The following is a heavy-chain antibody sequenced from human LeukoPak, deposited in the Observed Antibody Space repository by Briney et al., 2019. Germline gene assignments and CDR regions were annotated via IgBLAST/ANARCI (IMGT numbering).Heavy chain of an antibody. D-gene: IGHD6-13*01. CDR3: ARVASGSSWYSWWFDP. CDR1: GFTFSDYY. V-gene: IGHV3-11*01. CDR2: ISSSGSTI. J-gene: IGHJ5*02. Sequence: GGSLRLPCAASGFTFSDYYMSWIRQAPGKGLEWVSYISSSGSTIYYADSVKGRFTISRDNAKNSLYLQMNSLRAEDTAVYYCARVASGSSWYSWWFDPWGQGTLVTVSS.